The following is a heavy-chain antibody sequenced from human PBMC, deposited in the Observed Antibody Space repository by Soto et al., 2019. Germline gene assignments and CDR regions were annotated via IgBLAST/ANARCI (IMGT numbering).Heavy chain of an antibody. D-gene: IGHD2-8*01. CDR3: ARQPRYCTSAICPFDY. V-gene: IGHV4-61*01. J-gene: IGHJ4*02. Sequence: SATLSLTCTVSGGSVSSVSYHWSWIRQPPGKGLEWIGNIYYTGNSNYNPSLKSRVTILADTSKNQFSLRLSSVIAADTAVYYCARQPRYCTSAICPFDYWGLGTLVTVSS. CDR2: IYYTGNS. CDR1: GGSVSSVSYH.